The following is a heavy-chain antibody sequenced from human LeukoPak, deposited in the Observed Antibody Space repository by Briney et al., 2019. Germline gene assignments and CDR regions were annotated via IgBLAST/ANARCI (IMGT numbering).Heavy chain of an antibody. CDR2: ISSSSTYI. CDR3: SRAPYSSAPYLEYFQH. V-gene: IGHV3-21*01. J-gene: IGHJ1*01. D-gene: IGHD6-25*01. CDR1: GFSFYDYS. Sequence: GGSLRLSCTGSGFSFYDYSMNWGRLAPGKGLEWVSRISSSSTYIYYADSVKGRFSISRDNAKKSMYLQMNSLRAEDTAVYYCSRAPYSSAPYLEYFQHWGHGTLVTVSS.